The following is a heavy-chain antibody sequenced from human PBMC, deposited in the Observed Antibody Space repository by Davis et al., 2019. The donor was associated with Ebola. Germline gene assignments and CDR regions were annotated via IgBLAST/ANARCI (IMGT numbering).Heavy chain of an antibody. Sequence: ASVKVSCKASGYTFTSYYMHWVRQAPGQGLEWMGIINPSGGSTSYAQKFQDRVTMTRDTSTSTVYMELRSLRSDDTAVYYCARRRDYDAFDIWGQGTMVTVSS. CDR2: INPSGGST. V-gene: IGHV1-46*01. CDR3: ARRRDYDAFDI. J-gene: IGHJ3*02. D-gene: IGHD2-21*01. CDR1: GYTFTSYY.